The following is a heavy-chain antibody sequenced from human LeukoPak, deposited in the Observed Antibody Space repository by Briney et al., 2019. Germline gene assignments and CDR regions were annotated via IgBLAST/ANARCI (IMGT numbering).Heavy chain of an antibody. CDR2: IKMDGSEK. Sequence: GGSLRLSCAGSGFTFGWYWMSWVRQAPGKGLEWVANIKMDGSEKYYLDSVKGRFTISRDNARNSVYLQMGSLRAEDTAVYYCVRTPPTLGYCTETSCPFDHWGQGALVTVSS. CDR1: GFTFGWYW. CDR3: VRTPPTLGYCTETSCPFDH. D-gene: IGHD2-8*02. V-gene: IGHV3-7*01. J-gene: IGHJ4*02.